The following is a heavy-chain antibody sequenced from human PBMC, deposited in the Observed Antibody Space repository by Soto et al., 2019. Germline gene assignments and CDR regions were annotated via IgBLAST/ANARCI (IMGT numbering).Heavy chain of an antibody. Sequence: QVQLVESGGGVVQPGRSLRLSCAASGFTFSSYGMHWVRQAPGKGLEWVAVIWYDGSNKYYADSVKGRFTISRDNSKNTLYLHMNSLRAEDTAVYYFARANEYYYYMVVWGKGTTVTVSS. CDR1: GFTFSSYG. V-gene: IGHV3-33*01. D-gene: IGHD1-1*01. CDR2: IWYDGSNK. CDR3: ARANEYYYYMVV. J-gene: IGHJ6*03.